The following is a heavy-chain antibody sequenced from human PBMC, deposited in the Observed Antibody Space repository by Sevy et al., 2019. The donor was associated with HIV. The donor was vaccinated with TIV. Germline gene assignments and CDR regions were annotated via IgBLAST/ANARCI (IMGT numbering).Heavy chain of an antibody. CDR3: ARDDGNYYFHY. V-gene: IGHV3-7*01. D-gene: IGHD1-7*01. CDR2: IKQDGGQK. J-gene: IGHJ4*02. CDR1: GFTFSKYW. Sequence: GGSLRLSCAASGFTFSKYWMGWVRQAPGKGLEWAANIKQDGGQKYYVDSVKGRFTISRDNAKNSLYLQMNSLRAEDTAVYFCARDDGNYYFHYWGQGTLVTVSS.